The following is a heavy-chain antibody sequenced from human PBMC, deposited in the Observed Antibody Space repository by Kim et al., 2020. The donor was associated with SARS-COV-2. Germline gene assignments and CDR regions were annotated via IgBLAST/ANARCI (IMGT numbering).Heavy chain of an antibody. Sequence: GGSLRLSCAAAGITSSSFGMTWVRQAPGKGLEWVSSISGSGDKTYYSDSVKGRFTISRDNSENTLYLQMNSLRVEDTAIYFCAKCGTGLGGGRPLSWGQGTLVTVSS. CDR2: ISGSGDKT. D-gene: IGHD1-26*01. CDR3: AKCGTGLGGGRPLS. CDR1: GITSSSFG. V-gene: IGHV3-23*01. J-gene: IGHJ5*02.